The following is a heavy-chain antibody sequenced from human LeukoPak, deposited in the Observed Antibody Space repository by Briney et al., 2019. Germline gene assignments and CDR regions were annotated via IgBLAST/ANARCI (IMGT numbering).Heavy chain of an antibody. D-gene: IGHD3-10*01. CDR1: GFTFSSYG. CDR2: ISYDGSNK. V-gene: IGHV3-30*18. J-gene: IGHJ4*02. CDR3: AKDLWFGELGFDY. Sequence: PGGSLRLSCAASGFTFSSYGMHWVRQAPGKGLEWVAVISYDGSNKYYADSVKGRFTISRDNSKNTLYLQMNSLRAEDTAVYCCAKDLWFGELGFDYWGQGTLVTVSS.